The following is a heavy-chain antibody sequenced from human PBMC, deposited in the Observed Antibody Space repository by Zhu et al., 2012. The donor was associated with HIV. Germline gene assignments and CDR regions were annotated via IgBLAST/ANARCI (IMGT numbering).Heavy chain of an antibody. V-gene: IGHV4-59*11. D-gene: IGHD3-22*01. CDR1: GGSTSSHY. CDR2: VYYTGTT. Sequence: QVQLQESGPGLVKPSETLSLTCSVSGGSTSSHYWSWIRQPPGKGLEWIGYVYYTGTTNYNPSLKSRVTISLDMSKNQFSLKLTSVTAADTAVYYCARLRDTSGYYYPFDYWARNPGHRLL. J-gene: IGHJ4*01. CDR3: ARLRDTSGYYYPFDY.